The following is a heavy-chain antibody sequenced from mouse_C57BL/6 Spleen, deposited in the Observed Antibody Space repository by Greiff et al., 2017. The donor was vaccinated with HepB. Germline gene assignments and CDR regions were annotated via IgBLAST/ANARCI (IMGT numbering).Heavy chain of an antibody. CDR3: ARRGGLFDV. V-gene: IGHV1-69*01. CDR1: GYTFTSYW. J-gene: IGHJ1*03. Sequence: QVQLKQPGAELVMPGASVKLSCKASGYTFTSYWMHWVKQRPGQGLEWIGEIDPSDSYTNYNQKFKGKSTLTVDKSSSTAYMQLSSLTSEDSAVYYCARRGGLFDVWGTGTTVTVSS. D-gene: IGHD3-1*01. CDR2: IDPSDSYT.